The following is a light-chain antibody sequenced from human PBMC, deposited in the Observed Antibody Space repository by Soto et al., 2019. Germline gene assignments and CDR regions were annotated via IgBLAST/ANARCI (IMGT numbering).Light chain of an antibody. Sequence: EIVLTQSPGTLSLSPGERASLSCRASQSVSSTYLAWYQQKPGQAPRLLIYGASTRATGIPARFSGSGSGTDFTLSISRLEPADFAVYSCQQYGISPYTFGQGTKLEIK. CDR3: QQYGISPYT. V-gene: IGKV3-20*01. CDR1: QSVSSTY. J-gene: IGKJ2*01. CDR2: GAS.